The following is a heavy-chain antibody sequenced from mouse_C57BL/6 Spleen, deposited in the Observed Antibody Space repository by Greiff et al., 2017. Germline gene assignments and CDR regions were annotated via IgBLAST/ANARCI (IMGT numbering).Heavy chain of an antibody. J-gene: IGHJ2*01. CDR2: IYPGSGNT. D-gene: IGHD2-4*01. V-gene: IGHV1-76*01. CDR3: ARFYDYFFDY. CDR1: GYTFTDYY. Sequence: VQLQQSGAELVRPGASVKLSCKASGYTFTDYYINWVKQRPGQGLEWIARIYPGSGNTYYNEKFKGKATLTAEKSSSTAYMQLSSLTSEDSAVYFCARFYDYFFDYWGQGTTLTVSS.